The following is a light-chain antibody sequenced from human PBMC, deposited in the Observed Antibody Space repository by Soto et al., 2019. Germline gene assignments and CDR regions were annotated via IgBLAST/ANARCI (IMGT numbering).Light chain of an antibody. Sequence: QSALTQPASVSGSPGQSITISCTGTSSDVGGYNYVSWYQQHPGRAPQLMIYDVSHRPSGVSNRFSGSRSGNTASLTISGLQAEGEADYYCSSYATRTPVLFGGGTQPTVL. CDR2: DVS. V-gene: IGLV2-14*03. J-gene: IGLJ2*01. CDR3: SSYATRTPVL. CDR1: SSDVGGYNY.